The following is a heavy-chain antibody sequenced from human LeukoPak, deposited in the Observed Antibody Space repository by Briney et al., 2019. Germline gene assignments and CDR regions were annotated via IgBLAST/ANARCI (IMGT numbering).Heavy chain of an antibody. CDR2: IYTSGST. V-gene: IGHV4-4*07. J-gene: IGHJ6*03. Sequence: SETLSLTCTGSGGSISSYYWSWIRQPAGKGLEWFGRIYTSGSTNYNPSLKSRVTMSVDTSNNQFSLKRSSVTAANTAVYYCARMVDSSGWYYYYYYMDVWGKGTTVTVSS. CDR1: GGSISSYY. CDR3: ARMVDSSGWYYYYYYMDV. D-gene: IGHD6-19*01.